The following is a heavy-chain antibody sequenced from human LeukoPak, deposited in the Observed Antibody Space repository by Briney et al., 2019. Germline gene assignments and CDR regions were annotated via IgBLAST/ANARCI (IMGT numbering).Heavy chain of an antibody. CDR3: AKDSEFGESFEESYFDY. D-gene: IGHD3-10*01. CDR1: ALTFSTYA. CDR2: ITGGGVNT. J-gene: IGHJ4*02. V-gene: IGHV3-23*01. Sequence: PGGSLRLSCAASALTFSTYAMSWVRQAPGKGLEWVSVITGGGVNTFYADSVKGRFTISRDNSKNTLYLQMNSLRAEDTAVYYCAKDSEFGESFEESYFDYWGQGTLVTVSS.